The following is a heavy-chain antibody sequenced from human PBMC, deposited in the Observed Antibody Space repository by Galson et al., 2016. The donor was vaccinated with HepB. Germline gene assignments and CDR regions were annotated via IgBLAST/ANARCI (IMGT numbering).Heavy chain of an antibody. Sequence: SLRLSCAASGITFSNYWMHWVRQAPGKGLVWVARINVDGSRTTYADSVQGRFTISRDNAKNTLYLQMNSLRVDDTAMYYCARMTTVMNRPPLWGQGTLVSVSS. J-gene: IGHJ4*02. CDR2: INVDGSRT. CDR3: ARMTTVMNRPPL. D-gene: IGHD4-17*01. CDR1: GITFSNYW. V-gene: IGHV3-74*01.